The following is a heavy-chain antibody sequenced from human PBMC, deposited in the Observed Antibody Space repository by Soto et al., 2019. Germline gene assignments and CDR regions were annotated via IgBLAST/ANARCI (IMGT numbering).Heavy chain of an antibody. Sequence: SKTLSLTCAVYGGSFSGYYWSWIRQPPGKGLEWIGEINHSGSTNYNPSLKSRVTISVDTSKNQFSLKLSSVTAADTAVYYCARVRYYYYYYMDVWGKGTTVTVSS. CDR2: INHSGST. CDR1: GGSFSGYY. CDR3: ARVRYYYYYYMDV. J-gene: IGHJ6*03. V-gene: IGHV4-34*01.